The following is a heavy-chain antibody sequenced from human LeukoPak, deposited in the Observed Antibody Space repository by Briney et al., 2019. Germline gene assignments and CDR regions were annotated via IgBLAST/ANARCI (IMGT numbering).Heavy chain of an antibody. CDR3: ARQNDYGDYGGAFDI. V-gene: IGHV1-18*01. CDR2: ISGYNGHT. CDR1: GYTFSEYN. J-gene: IGHJ3*02. Sequence: GASVKVSCKASGYTFSEYNFSWVRQGPGQGFEWLGWISGYNGHTRYAQKVQGRVTMTRDKSTSTVYMDLRSLKSDDTAIYYCARQNDYGDYGGAFDIWGQGTMVTVSS. D-gene: IGHD4-17*01.